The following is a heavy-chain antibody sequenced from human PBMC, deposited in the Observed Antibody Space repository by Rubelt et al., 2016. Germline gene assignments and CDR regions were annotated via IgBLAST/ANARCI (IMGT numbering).Heavy chain of an antibody. J-gene: IGHJ4*02. Sequence: QVQLQQWGAGLLKPSETLSLTCAVYGGSFSGYYWSWIRQPPGKGLEWIGEINHSGSTNYNPSLKSRVTISVGASKDQFSLKLSSVTDADTAVYYCARGTSRGYSSSSYYFDYWGQGTLVTVSS. V-gene: IGHV4-34*01. CDR2: INHSGST. CDR3: ARGTSRGYSSSSYYFDY. CDR1: GGSFSGYY. D-gene: IGHD6-6*01.